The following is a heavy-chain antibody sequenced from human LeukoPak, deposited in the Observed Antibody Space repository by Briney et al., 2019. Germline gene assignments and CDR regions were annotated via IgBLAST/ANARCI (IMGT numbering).Heavy chain of an antibody. CDR2: ISGSGGST. Sequence: GGSLRLSCAASGFTFSSYAMSWVRQAPGKGLEWVSAISGSGGSTYYADSVKGRFTISRDNSKNTLYLQMNSLRAEDTAVYYCAKDPNYGSGSYYNSAPSDYFDYWGQGTLVTVSS. V-gene: IGHV3-23*01. J-gene: IGHJ4*02. CDR1: GFTFSSYA. D-gene: IGHD3-10*01. CDR3: AKDPNYGSGSYYNSAPSDYFDY.